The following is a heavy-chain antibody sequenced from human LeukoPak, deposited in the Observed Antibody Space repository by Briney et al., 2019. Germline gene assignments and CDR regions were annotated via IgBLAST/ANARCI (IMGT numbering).Heavy chain of an antibody. CDR1: GGSISSYY. CDR3: ARDLAYYDILTGYSNDDAFDI. D-gene: IGHD3-9*01. Sequence: PSETLSLTCTVSGGSISSYYWSWIRQPAGKGLEWIGRIYTSGSTNYNPSLKSRVTMSVDTSKNQFSLKLSPVTAADTAVYYCARDLAYYDILTGYSNDDAFDIWGQGTMVTVSS. V-gene: IGHV4-4*07. CDR2: IYTSGST. J-gene: IGHJ3*02.